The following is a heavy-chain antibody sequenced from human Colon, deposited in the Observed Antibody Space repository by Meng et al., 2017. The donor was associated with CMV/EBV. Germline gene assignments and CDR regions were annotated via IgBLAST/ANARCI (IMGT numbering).Heavy chain of an antibody. D-gene: IGHD2-21*01. CDR1: GIPFSSSG. Sequence: QVALVGAGGGVAQPGESLRLVCAASGIPFSSSGMHWVRQAPGKGLEWVALIRHDGSNEYYAESVRGRFTISRDNSKNTVYLQMNSLRSEDTAVYYCARDKGVRTFDTWGQGILVTVSS. J-gene: IGHJ4*02. V-gene: IGHV3-30*02. CDR2: IRHDGSNE. CDR3: ARDKGVRTFDT.